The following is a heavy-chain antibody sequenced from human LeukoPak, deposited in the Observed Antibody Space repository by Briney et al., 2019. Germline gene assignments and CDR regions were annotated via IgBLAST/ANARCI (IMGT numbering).Heavy chain of an antibody. J-gene: IGHJ3*02. D-gene: IGHD3-10*01. CDR2: ISAYNGNT. CDR1: GYTFTSYG. CDR3: AGHMVRGVISAFDI. V-gene: IGHV1-18*01. Sequence: ASVKASCKASGYTFTSYGISWVRQAPGQGLEWIGWISAYNGNTNYAQKLQGRVTMTTDTSTSTAYRELRRLRSDDTAVYYCAGHMVRGVISAFDIWGQGTMVTVSS.